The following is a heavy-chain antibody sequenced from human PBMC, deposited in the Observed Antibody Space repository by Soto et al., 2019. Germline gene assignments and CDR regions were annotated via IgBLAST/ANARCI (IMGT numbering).Heavy chain of an antibody. D-gene: IGHD3-22*01. CDR1: GGSISSGCYY. V-gene: IGHV4-31*03. CDR3: ARTASSGPFDI. Sequence: SETLSLTCTVSGGSISSGCYYWIWIRQHPRKVLEWIGYIYYSGITYYNPSPKSRLIISLDTSENQFSLKLNSVTAADTAVYYCARTASSGPFDIWGQGTMVTVSS. CDR2: IYYSGIT. J-gene: IGHJ3*02.